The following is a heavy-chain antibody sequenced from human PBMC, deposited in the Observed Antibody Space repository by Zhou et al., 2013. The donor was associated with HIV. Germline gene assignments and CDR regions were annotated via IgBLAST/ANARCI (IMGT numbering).Heavy chain of an antibody. CDR2: IIPLFGTA. J-gene: IGHJ6*03. D-gene: IGHD1-1*01. CDR1: GGTFSTSA. V-gene: IGHV1-69*05. Sequence: QVQLVQSGAEVKKPGSSVKVSCKASGGTFSTSAINWVRQAPGQGLEWMGGIIPLFGTANYAQKFQGRVTITTDESTTTAYMELSSLRSEDTAVYYCARTQHYYYYYYMDVWGKGTTVTVSS. CDR3: ARTQHYYYYYYMDV.